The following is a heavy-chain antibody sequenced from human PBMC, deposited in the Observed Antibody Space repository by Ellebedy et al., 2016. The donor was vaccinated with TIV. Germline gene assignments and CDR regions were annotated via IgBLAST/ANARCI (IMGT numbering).Heavy chain of an antibody. V-gene: IGHV4-39*07. Sequence: SETLSLXXTVSGGSISSSSYYWGWIRQPPGKGLEWIGSIYYSGSTYYNPSLKSRVTISVDKSKNQFSLKLSSVTAADTAVYYCASLRFLDSPDWFDPWGQGTLVTVSS. CDR2: IYYSGST. D-gene: IGHD3-3*01. CDR3: ASLRFLDSPDWFDP. J-gene: IGHJ5*02. CDR1: GGSISSSSYY.